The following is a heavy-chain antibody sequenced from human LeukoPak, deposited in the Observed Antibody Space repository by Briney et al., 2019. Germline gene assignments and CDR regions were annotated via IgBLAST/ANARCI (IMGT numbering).Heavy chain of an antibody. D-gene: IGHD3-22*01. V-gene: IGHV1-69*05. CDR2: IIPIFGTA. J-gene: IGHJ4*02. CDR3: ARAATYYYDSSGD. CDR1: GGTFSSYA. Sequence: SVKVSCKASGGTFSSYAISWVRQAPGQGLEWMGRIIPIFGTANYAQKFQGRVTITTDESTSTAYMELSSLRSEDTAVYYRARAATYYYDSSGDWGQGTLVTVSS.